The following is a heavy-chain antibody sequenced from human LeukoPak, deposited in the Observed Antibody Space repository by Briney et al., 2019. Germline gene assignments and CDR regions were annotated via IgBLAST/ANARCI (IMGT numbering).Heavy chain of an antibody. D-gene: IGHD3-10*01. V-gene: IGHV1-69*04. CDR2: IIPILGIA. Sequence: SVKVSCKAPGGTFSSYAISWVRQAPGQGLEWMGRIIPILGIANYAQKFQGRVTITADKSTSTAYMELSSLRSEDTAVYYCARIPPRGFGELLPYYFDYWGQGTLVTVSS. CDR1: GGTFSSYA. CDR3: ARIPPRGFGELLPYYFDY. J-gene: IGHJ4*02.